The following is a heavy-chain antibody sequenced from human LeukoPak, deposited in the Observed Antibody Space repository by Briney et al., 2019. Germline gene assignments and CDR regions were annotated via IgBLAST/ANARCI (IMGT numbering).Heavy chain of an antibody. CDR2: MNPNSGNT. J-gene: IGHJ5*02. CDR3: ARMKLRGATPDWFDP. V-gene: IGHV1-8*01. Sequence: DSVNLSSKPSRYTFTSYYINWDRHAAGQGRGWVGWMNPNSGNTGYAQKFQGRVTMTRNTSISTAYMELSSLRSEDTAVYYCARMKLRGATPDWFDPWGQGTLVTVSS. CDR1: RYTFTSYY. D-gene: IGHD1-26*01.